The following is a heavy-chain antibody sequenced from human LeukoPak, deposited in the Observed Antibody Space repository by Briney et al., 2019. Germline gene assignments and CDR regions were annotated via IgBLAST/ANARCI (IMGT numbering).Heavy chain of an antibody. CDR3: AKVGLMVRGVNYMDV. D-gene: IGHD3-10*01. CDR1: GFTFSSYG. CDR2: IRYDESNK. Sequence: GGSLRLSCAASGFTFSSYGLHWVRQAPGKGLEWVAFIRYDESNKYFADSVKGRFTISRDNSKNTLYLQMNSLRAEDTAVYYCAKVGLMVRGVNYMDVWGKGTTVTVSS. V-gene: IGHV3-30*02. J-gene: IGHJ6*03.